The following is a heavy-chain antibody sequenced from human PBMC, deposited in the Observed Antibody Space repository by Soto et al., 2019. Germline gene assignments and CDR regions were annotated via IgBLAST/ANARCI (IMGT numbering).Heavy chain of an antibody. D-gene: IGHD6-6*01. J-gene: IGHJ4*02. CDR1: GYRFTDYW. CDR2: IYPGDSET. V-gene: IGHV5-51*01. CDR3: AIYASSSEWDYFDY. Sequence: EVQLVQSGAEVKKPGESLKISCKGSGYRFTDYWIGWVRQMPGKGLEWMVIIYPGDSETTYGPSFQGQVTISADKSIRTAYLEWSSLKASDTAMYYCAIYASSSEWDYFDYWGQGTLVTVSP.